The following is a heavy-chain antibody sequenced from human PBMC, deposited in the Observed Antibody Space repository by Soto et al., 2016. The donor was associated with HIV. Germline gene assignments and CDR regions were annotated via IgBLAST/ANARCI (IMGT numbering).Heavy chain of an antibody. CDR1: GGSLSSGGFS. D-gene: IGHD2-8*01. CDR2: FSASGKN. CDR3: VRERDGHDAFDV. Sequence: QVQLRESGPGLVKPSQTLSLTCTVSGGSLSSGGFSWSWVRQPAGKLLEWIGRFSASGKNKYNPSSRAESPYRKTRPRMSSPEDDLCDRADTAVYFCVRERDGHDAFDVWGQGTMVTVSS. V-gene: IGHV4-61*02. J-gene: IGHJ3*01.